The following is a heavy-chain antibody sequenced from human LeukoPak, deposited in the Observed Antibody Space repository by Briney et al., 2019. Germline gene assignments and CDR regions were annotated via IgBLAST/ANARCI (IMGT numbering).Heavy chain of an antibody. CDR2: IYYSGST. Sequence: SETLSLTCTVSGGSISSSSYYWGWIRQPPGKGLEWIGSIYYSGSTYYNPSLKSRVTISVDTSKNQFSLKLSSVTAADTAVYYCARIGSSSSKAIDYWGQGTLVTVSS. J-gene: IGHJ4*02. D-gene: IGHD6-6*01. CDR3: ARIGSSSSKAIDY. CDR1: GGSISSSSYY. V-gene: IGHV4-39*07.